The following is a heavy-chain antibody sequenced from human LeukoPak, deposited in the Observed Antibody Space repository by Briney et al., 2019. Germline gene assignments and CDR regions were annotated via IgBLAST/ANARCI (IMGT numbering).Heavy chain of an antibody. J-gene: IGHJ4*02. CDR1: GFTFSDYS. CDR2: ISSSDGGI. V-gene: IGHV3-48*02. CDR3: ARETWGSLR. Sequence: GGSLRLSCATSGFTFSDYSMNGVRQVPGKRLEWVAYISSSDGGISYADSVKGRFTIYRDNARDSLYLQMNRLREEDTAVYYCARETWGSLRWGQGTLVTVSS. D-gene: IGHD3-16*01.